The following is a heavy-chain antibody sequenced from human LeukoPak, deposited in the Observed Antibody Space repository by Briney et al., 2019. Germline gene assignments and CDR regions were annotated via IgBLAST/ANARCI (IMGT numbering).Heavy chain of an antibody. CDR2: IYDSGST. CDR3: ARARDSSGYYGPFFDY. D-gene: IGHD3-22*01. J-gene: IGHJ4*02. V-gene: IGHV4-30-2*01. Sequence: SQTLSLTCAVSGGSISSGGYSWSWIRQPPGKGLEWIGYIYDSGSTYFNPSLKSRVTISVDRSKNQFSLKLSSVTAADTAVYYCARARDSSGYYGPFFDYWGQGTLVTVSS. CDR1: GGSISSGGYS.